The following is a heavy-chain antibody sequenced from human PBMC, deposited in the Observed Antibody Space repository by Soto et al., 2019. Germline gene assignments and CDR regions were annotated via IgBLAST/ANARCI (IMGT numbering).Heavy chain of an antibody. V-gene: IGHV4-34*01. CDR1: RGSFSGFY. CDR3: ARGRGYVYGYNFYGMDV. CDR2: INHSGST. Sequence: QVQLQQSGAGLMKPSETLALTCGVYRGSFSGFYWTWVRQTPGKGLEWIGEINHSGSTNYNPSLKNRVTISVDRSSNYFSLRMTSVTAADAAVYYCARGRGYVYGYNFYGMDVWGQGITVTVSS. D-gene: IGHD5-18*01. J-gene: IGHJ6*02.